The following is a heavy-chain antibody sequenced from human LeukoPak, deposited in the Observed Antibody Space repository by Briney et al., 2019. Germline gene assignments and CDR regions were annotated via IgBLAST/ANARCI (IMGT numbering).Heavy chain of an antibody. CDR1: GGSISSYY. Sequence: SETLSLTCTVSGGSISSYYWSWIRQPPGKGLEWIGYIYYSGSTNYNPSLKSRVTISVDTSKNQFSLKLSSVTAADTAVYYCARVVGGGYSYGDLIFDYWGQGTLVTVSS. CDR3: ARVVGGGYSYGDLIFDY. D-gene: IGHD5-18*01. J-gene: IGHJ4*02. V-gene: IGHV4-59*01. CDR2: IYYSGST.